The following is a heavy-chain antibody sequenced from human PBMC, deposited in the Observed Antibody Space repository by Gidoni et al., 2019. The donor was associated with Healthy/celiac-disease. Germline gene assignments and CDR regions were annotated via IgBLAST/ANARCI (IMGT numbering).Heavy chain of an antibody. CDR1: GFTFSSYG. V-gene: IGHV3-33*01. CDR2: IWYDGSNK. D-gene: IGHD5-18*01. Sequence: QVQLVESGGGVVQPGRSLRLSCAASGFTFSSYGMHWVRQAPGKGLEWVAVIWYDGSNKYYADSVKGRFTISRDNSKNTLYLQMNSLRAEDTAVYYCARDDRDSYGFIISFDYWGQGTLVTVSS. J-gene: IGHJ4*02. CDR3: ARDDRDSYGFIISFDY.